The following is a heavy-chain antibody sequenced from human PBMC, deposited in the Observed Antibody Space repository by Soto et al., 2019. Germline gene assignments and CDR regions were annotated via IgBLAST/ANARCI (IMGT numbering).Heavy chain of an antibody. V-gene: IGHV1-3*01. CDR2: INAGNGNT. D-gene: IGHD3-10*01. CDR3: ARGRSGSYTPRYYFDY. Sequence: QVQLVQSGAEVKKPGASVKVSCKASGYTFTSYAMHWVRQAPGQRLEWMGWINAGNGNTKYSQKFQGRVTITRDTSASTAYMELSSLRSEDTAVYYCARGRSGSYTPRYYFDYWGQGTLVTVSS. CDR1: GYTFTSYA. J-gene: IGHJ4*02.